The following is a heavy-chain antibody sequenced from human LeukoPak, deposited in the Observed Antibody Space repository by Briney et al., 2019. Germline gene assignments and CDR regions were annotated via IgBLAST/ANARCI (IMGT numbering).Heavy chain of an antibody. CDR1: GYTFNGYY. D-gene: IGHD3-10*01. J-gene: IGHJ3*02. CDR2: INPNSGGT. Sequence: GAAVKVSCKSSGYTFNGYYMHWVRQAPGQGLEWMGWINPNSGGTNYAQRFQGRVTMTRDTSISTAYMELSRLRSDDTAVYYCASWLRGVIGAFDIWGQGTMVTVSS. V-gene: IGHV1-2*02. CDR3: ASWLRGVIGAFDI.